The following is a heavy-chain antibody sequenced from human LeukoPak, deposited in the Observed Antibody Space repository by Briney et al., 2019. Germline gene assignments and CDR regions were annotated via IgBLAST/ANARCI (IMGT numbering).Heavy chain of an antibody. CDR3: ARSAKGDLLFDY. CDR2: IYYSGST. CDR1: DGSISSYY. V-gene: IGHV4-59*01. D-gene: IGHD3-10*01. Sequence: SETLSLTCTVSDGSISSYYWSWIRQPPGKGLEWIGYIYYSGSTNYNPSPKGRVTISEDTSKNQFSLKLSSVTAADTAVYFCARSAKGDLLFDYWGQGTLVTVSS. J-gene: IGHJ4*02.